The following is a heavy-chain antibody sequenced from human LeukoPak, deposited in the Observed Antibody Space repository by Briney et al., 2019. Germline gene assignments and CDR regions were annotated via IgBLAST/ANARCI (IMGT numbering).Heavy chain of an antibody. CDR1: GFTFSNYW. CDR3: ARHGDYHYNS. D-gene: IGHD4-17*01. CDR2: IKVDESEK. Sequence: GGSLRLSCAASGFTFSNYWMTWVRQAPGKGLEWVANIKVDESEKYYVDSVRGRFTISRDNAKNSLYLQMNSLRAEDTAVCYCARHGDYHYNSWGQGTLVTVSS. J-gene: IGHJ4*02. V-gene: IGHV3-7*05.